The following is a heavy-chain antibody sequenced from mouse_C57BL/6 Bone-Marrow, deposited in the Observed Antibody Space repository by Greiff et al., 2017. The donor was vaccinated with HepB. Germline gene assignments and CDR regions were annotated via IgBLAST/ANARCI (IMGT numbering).Heavy chain of an antibody. J-gene: IGHJ3*01. D-gene: IGHD1-1*01. CDR1: GYTFTSYG. V-gene: IGHV1-81*01. CDR3: ARRDYYDPFAY. Sequence: VPLKESGAELARPGASVKLSCKASGYTFTSYGISWVKQRTGQGLEWIGEVYPRSGNTYYNEKFKGKATLTADKSSSTAYMALRSLTSEDSAVYFCARRDYYDPFAYWGQGTLVTVSA. CDR2: VYPRSGNT.